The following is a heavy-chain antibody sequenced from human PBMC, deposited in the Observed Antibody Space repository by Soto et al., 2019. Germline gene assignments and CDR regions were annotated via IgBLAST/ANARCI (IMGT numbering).Heavy chain of an antibody. CDR2: IWYDGSNK. V-gene: IGHV3-33*01. Sequence: GGSLRLSCAASGFTFSSYGMHWVRQAPGKGLEWVAVIWYDGSNKYYADSVKGRFTISRDNSKNTLYLQMNSLRAEDTAVYYCARSFIGRFLEWLLFDYWGQGTLVTVSS. CDR3: ARSFIGRFLEWLLFDY. CDR1: GFTFSSYG. D-gene: IGHD3-3*01. J-gene: IGHJ4*02.